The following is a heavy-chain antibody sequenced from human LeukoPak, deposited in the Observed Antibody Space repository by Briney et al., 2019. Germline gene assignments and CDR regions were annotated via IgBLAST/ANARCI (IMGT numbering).Heavy chain of an antibody. V-gene: IGHV4-39*01. Sequence: SETLSLTCTVSGGSISSSTHYWGWIRQPPGKGLEWIGSIYSSGNTYYNPSLERRVTISVDTSKNQFSVNLRSVTAADTAVYYCARHRLLWFGERTENWFDPWGQGTLVTVSS. J-gene: IGHJ5*02. CDR1: GGSISSSTHY. D-gene: IGHD3-10*01. CDR3: ARHRLLWFGERTENWFDP. CDR2: IYSSGNT.